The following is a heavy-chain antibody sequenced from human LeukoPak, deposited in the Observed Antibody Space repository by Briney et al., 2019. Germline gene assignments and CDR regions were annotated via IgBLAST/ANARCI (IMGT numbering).Heavy chain of an antibody. CDR2: ISSSSSTI. V-gene: IGHV3-48*02. J-gene: IGHJ6*02. CDR3: ARDGPNYDYYDMDV. Sequence: PGGSLRLSCAASGFTFSTYSMHWVRQAPGKGLEWVSYISSSSSTIYYADSVKGRFTISRDNAKNSLYPQMNSLRDEDTAVYYCARDGPNYDYYDMDVWGQGTTVTVSS. CDR1: GFTFSTYS.